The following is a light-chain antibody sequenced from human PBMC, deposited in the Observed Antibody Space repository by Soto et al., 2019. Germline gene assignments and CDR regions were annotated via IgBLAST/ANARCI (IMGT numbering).Light chain of an antibody. CDR1: QNISSY. Sequence: IVFTQSPATLSLSPGKTATLSCRASQNISSYLTWYQQKPGQAPRLLIYDVSNRATGIPARFSGSGSGTDFSLTISSLEPEDFAVYYCHQFGYSPRTFGQGTKVDIK. CDR3: HQFGYSPRT. CDR2: DVS. V-gene: IGKV3-11*01. J-gene: IGKJ1*01.